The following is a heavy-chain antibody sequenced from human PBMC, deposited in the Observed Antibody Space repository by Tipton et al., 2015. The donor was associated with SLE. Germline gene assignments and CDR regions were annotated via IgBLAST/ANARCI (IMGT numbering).Heavy chain of an antibody. V-gene: IGHV4-59*11. Sequence: TLSLTCTVSGGSISSHYWSWIRQPPGKGLEWIGYIYFTGSTNYNPSLKSRVTISVDMPKSQFSLKLTSVTAADTAVYYCARGGGSPSYWGQGTPVTVSS. J-gene: IGHJ4*02. CDR3: ARGGGSPSY. CDR1: GGSISSHY. CDR2: IYFTGST. D-gene: IGHD2-15*01.